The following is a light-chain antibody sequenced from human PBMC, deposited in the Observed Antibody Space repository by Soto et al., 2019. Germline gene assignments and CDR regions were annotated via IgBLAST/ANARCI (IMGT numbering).Light chain of an antibody. CDR1: QSLVNNRGYAY. CDR3: MQVLQFPMT. J-gene: IGKJ4*01. V-gene: IGKV2-28*01. CDR2: LGS. Sequence: DLVMTQSPLSLPVVPGEPASISCRSSQSLVNNRGYAYLDWYVQKPGQSPQLLIYLGSNRASGVPDRFSGSVSGTDFTLKISRVESEDVGTYYCMQVLQFPMTFGGGTKVDI.